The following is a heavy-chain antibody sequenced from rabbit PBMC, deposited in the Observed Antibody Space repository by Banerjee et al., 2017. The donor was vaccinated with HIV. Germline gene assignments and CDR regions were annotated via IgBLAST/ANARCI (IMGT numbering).Heavy chain of an antibody. CDR3: ARSINTGYRGVNL. CDR1: GFSFSSSY. Sequence: QEQLVESGGGLVQPEGSLTLTYTASGFSFSSSYMCWVRQAPGKGLEWIGCIHTGSDTTVYAGWAKGRITISKTSSATVTLQMTSLTVADTATYFCARSINTGYRGVNLWGQGTLVTVS. J-gene: IGHJ4*01. D-gene: IGHD7-1*01. V-gene: IGHV1S45*01. CDR2: IHTGSDTT.